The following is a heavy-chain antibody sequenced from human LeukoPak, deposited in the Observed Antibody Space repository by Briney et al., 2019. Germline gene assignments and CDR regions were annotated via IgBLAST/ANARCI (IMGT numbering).Heavy chain of an antibody. D-gene: IGHD6-13*01. Sequence: ASVKVSCKASGYTFTGYYMHWVRQAPGQGLEWMGWINPNSGGTNYAQKFQGRVTMTRDTSISTAYMELSRLRSEDTAVYYCARESIAAAGTWGAFDIWGQGTMVTVSS. CDR3: ARESIAAAGTWGAFDI. J-gene: IGHJ3*02. CDR2: INPNSGGT. CDR1: GYTFTGYY. V-gene: IGHV1-2*02.